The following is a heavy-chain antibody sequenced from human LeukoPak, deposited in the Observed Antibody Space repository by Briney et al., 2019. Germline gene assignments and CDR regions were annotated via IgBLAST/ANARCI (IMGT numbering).Heavy chain of an antibody. CDR3: ASLGRDSSGVLDY. CDR2: IYTSGNT. Sequence: PSETLPLTCIDSGGSLSSDTYYWRWLRPPAGTELEWLGRIYTSGNTNQNPSLKSRVTISVDTSKNQFSLKLRSVTAADTAVYYCASLGRDSSGVLDYWGQGALVTVSS. J-gene: IGHJ4*02. CDR1: GGSLSSDTYY. V-gene: IGHV4-61*02. D-gene: IGHD6-19*01.